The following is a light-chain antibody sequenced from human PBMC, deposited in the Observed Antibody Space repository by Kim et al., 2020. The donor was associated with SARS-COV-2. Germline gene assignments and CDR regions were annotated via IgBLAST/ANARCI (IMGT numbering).Light chain of an antibody. CDR3: QQYYTTPHT. CDR2: WAS. V-gene: IGKV4-1*01. CDR1: QSVLFSSNNQNC. Sequence: DIVMTQSPDSLPVSLGERATINCKSSQSVLFSSNNQNCLAWYQQKPGQPPKLLIYWASTRESGVPDRFSGSGSGTDFTLTISNLQAEDVAVYYCQQYYTTPHTFGGGTKVDIK. J-gene: IGKJ4*01.